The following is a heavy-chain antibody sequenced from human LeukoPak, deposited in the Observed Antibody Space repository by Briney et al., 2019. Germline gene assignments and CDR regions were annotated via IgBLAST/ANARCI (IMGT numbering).Heavy chain of an antibody. CDR2: INPSGGST. V-gene: IGHV1-46*01. Sequence: ASVKVSCKASGYTFTSYYMHWVRQAPGQGLAWMGIINPSGGSTSYAQKFQGRVTMTRDTSTSTVYMELSSLRSDDTAAYYCARRYYDSSGYPWNGMDVWGQGTTVTVSS. D-gene: IGHD3-22*01. J-gene: IGHJ6*02. CDR1: GYTFTSYY. CDR3: ARRYYDSSGYPWNGMDV.